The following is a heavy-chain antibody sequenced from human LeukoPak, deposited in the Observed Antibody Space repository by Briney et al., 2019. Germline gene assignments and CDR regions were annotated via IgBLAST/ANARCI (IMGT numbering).Heavy chain of an antibody. D-gene: IGHD1-26*01. J-gene: IGHJ4*02. CDR2: ISSSGSTV. CDR1: GFTFSNYE. V-gene: IGHV3-48*03. CDR3: ATGGNSLAY. Sequence: PGGSLRLSCAASGFTFSNYEMNWVRQAPGKGLEWVSTISSSGSTVYYADSVKGRFTISRENAKKSLSPQMNSLRAEDTAVYYCATGGNSLAYWGQGTLVTVSS.